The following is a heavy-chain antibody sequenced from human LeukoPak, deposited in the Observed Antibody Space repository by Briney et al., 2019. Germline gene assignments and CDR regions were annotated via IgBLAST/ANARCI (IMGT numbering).Heavy chain of an antibody. CDR1: GGTFSSYA. D-gene: IGHD6-6*01. J-gene: IGHJ3*02. Sequence: ASVKVSCKASGGTFSSYAISWVRQAPGQGLEWMGGIIPIFGTANYAQKFQGRVTITTDESTSAAYMELSSLRSEDTAVYYCASSPSSSSREAFDIWGQGTMVTVSS. CDR3: ASSPSSSSREAFDI. V-gene: IGHV1-69*05. CDR2: IIPIFGTA.